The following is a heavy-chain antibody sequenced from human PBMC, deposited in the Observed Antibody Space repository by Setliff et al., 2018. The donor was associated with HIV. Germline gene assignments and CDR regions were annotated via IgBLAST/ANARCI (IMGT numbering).Heavy chain of an antibody. CDR3: ARSLDYSGSGSYYVGWFDL. D-gene: IGHD3-10*01. CDR2: IYSSGST. V-gene: IGHV4-4*07. J-gene: IGHJ5*02. Sequence: SETLSLTCTVSAGAITNYYWNWIRQAAGKGLEWIGRIYSSGSTNQNPSLKSRVSMSVDTSKSQFSLNLSSVTAADTAVYYCARSLDYSGSGSYYVGWFDLWGQGIPVTVSS. CDR1: AGAITNYY.